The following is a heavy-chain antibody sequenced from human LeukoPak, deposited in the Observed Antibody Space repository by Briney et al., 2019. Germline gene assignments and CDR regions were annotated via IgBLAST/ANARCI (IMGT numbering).Heavy chain of an antibody. V-gene: IGHV3-11*01. J-gene: IGHJ4*02. Sequence: GGSLRLSCAASGFTLNDYYMSWIRQAPGKGLEWVSDIGSSDNRISYADSVKGRYTISRDIAKNSLYLQVNSLRAEDTAVYYCAREIVAGTFDSWGQGTLVTVSS. CDR3: AREIVAGTFDS. CDR2: IGSSDNRI. D-gene: IGHD6-19*01. CDR1: GFTLNDYY.